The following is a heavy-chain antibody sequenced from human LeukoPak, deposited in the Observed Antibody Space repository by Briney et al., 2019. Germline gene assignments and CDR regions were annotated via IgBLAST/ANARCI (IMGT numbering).Heavy chain of an antibody. CDR3: ASEFCGSGSCYRNWFDP. CDR1: GGSISSYY. CDR2: IYTSGST. D-gene: IGHD3-10*01. J-gene: IGHJ5*02. V-gene: IGHV4-4*07. Sequence: SETLSLTCTVSGGSISSYYWSWIRQPAGKGLEWIGRIYTSGSTNYNPSLKSRVTMSVDTSKNQFSLKLSSVTAADTAVYYCASEFCGSGSCYRNWFDPWGQGTLVTVSS.